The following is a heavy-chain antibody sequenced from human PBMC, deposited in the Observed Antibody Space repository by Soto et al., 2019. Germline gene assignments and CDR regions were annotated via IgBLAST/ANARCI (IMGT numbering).Heavy chain of an antibody. D-gene: IGHD6-19*01. CDR2: INYTGTT. V-gene: IGHV4-34*02. J-gene: IGHJ4*01. CDR3: AREGGSGWYYYDN. Sequence: QVQLQQWGAGLLKPSETLSLTCAVNGGSFSGYSWTWIRQAPGKGLDWIGEINYTGTTNYSPSLKSRVTLSVDTSKNQFSLELRSVSAADTAVYYCAREGGSGWYYYDNRGHGTMVTVSS. CDR1: GGSFSGYS.